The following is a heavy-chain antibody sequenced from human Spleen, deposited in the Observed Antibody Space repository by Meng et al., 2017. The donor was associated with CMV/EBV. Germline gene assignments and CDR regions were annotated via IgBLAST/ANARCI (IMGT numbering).Heavy chain of an antibody. CDR2: ISGSGGRT. J-gene: IGHJ4*02. CDR1: GFTFSNYA. D-gene: IGHD6-19*01. V-gene: IGHV3-23*01. Sequence: GGSLRLSCAASGFTFSNYAMTWVRQAPGKGLEWVSSISGSGGRTYYADSVKGRFTLSRDNAKNSLYLQMNSLRGEDTAVYYCARSGVEVAGSDYWGQGTLVTVSS. CDR3: ARSGVEVAGSDY.